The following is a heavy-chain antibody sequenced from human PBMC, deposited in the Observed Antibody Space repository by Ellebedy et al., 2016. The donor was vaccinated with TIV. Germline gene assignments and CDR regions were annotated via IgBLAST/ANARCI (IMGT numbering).Heavy chain of an antibody. CDR1: GFTFSSYG. CDR3: ARVYISYFFDY. D-gene: IGHD6-6*01. J-gene: IGHJ4*02. CDR2: ISYDGSET. V-gene: IGHV3-33*05. Sequence: GESLKISCAASGFTFSSYGFHWVRQAPGKGLEWVAFISYDGSETYYGDSVKGRFTISRASSRNTVYLQMNNLRADDTAVYYCARVYISYFFDYWGQGTPVAVSS.